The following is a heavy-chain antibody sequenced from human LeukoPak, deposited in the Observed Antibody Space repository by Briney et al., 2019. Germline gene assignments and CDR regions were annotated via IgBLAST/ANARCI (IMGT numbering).Heavy chain of an antibody. Sequence: PGGSLRLSCAASGFTFSTYTMTWVRQAPGKGLEWVSAISGSGGSTYYADSVKGRFTISRDNSKNTLYLQMNSLRAEDTAVYYCAKGRGVVIIDYFDYWGQGTLVTVSS. V-gene: IGHV3-23*01. CDR2: ISGSGGST. CDR3: AKGRGVVIIDYFDY. J-gene: IGHJ4*02. CDR1: GFTFSTYT. D-gene: IGHD3-3*01.